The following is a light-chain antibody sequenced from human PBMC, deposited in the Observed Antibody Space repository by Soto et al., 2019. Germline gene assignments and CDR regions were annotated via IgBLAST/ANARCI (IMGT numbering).Light chain of an antibody. CDR2: EVS. CDR1: STDFVSYNR. Sequence: QSALTQPPSVSGSPGQSVTISCTGTSTDFVSYNRVSWYQQPPGTAPKLMIYEVSKRPSGVPDRFSGSKSGNTASLTISGFQAADEAGYYCSLYISEKAYVFGTGIKVTVL. V-gene: IGLV2-18*01. CDR3: SLYISEKAYV. J-gene: IGLJ1*01.